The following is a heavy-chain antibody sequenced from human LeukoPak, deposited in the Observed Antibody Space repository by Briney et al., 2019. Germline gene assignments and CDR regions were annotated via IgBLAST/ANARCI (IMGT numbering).Heavy chain of an antibody. J-gene: IGHJ6*02. Sequence: GGSLRLSCAASGFTFSDYYMSWIRQAPGKGLEWVSYISSSGSTIYYADSVKGRFTISRDNAKNSLYLLMNSLRAEDTAVYYCARAGIAVAGSYYYYGMDVWGQGTTVTVSS. V-gene: IGHV3-11*01. CDR3: ARAGIAVAGSYYYYGMDV. CDR1: GFTFSDYY. D-gene: IGHD6-19*01. CDR2: ISSSGSTI.